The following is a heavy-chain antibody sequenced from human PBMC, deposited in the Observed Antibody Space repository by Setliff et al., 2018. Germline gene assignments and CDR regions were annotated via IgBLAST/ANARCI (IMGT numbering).Heavy chain of an antibody. Sequence: GGSLRLSCAASGFTFSNCWVSWVRQAPGKGLEWVAFIRYDGSNKDYADSVKGRFTISRDNSKNAVYLQMHSLRVEDTAVYYCARGYYDSSGFSYGMDVWGQGTTVTV. CDR3: ARGYYDSSGFSYGMDV. CDR1: GFTFSNCW. CDR2: IRYDGSNK. D-gene: IGHD3-22*01. V-gene: IGHV3-30*02. J-gene: IGHJ6*02.